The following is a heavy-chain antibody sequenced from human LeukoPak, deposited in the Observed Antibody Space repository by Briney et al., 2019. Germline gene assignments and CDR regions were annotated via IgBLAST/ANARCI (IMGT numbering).Heavy chain of an antibody. CDR1: GYTFTSYA. J-gene: IGHJ6*02. V-gene: IGHV1-18*01. CDR3: ARVGAAAGTPYYYYGMDV. CDR2: ISAYNGNT. Sequence: GASVKVSCKASGYTFTSYAISWVRQAPGQGLEWMGWISAYNGNTSYAQKLQGRVTMTTDTSTSTAYMELRSLRSDDTAVYYCARVGAAAGTPYYYYGMDVWGQGTTVTVSS. D-gene: IGHD6-13*01.